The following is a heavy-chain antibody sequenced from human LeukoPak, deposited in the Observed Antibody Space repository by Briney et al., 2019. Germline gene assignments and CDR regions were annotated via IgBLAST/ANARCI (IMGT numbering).Heavy chain of an antibody. V-gene: IGHV4-61*02. Sequence: SETLSLTCTVSGGSISSGSYYWSWIRQPAGKGLEWIGRIYTSGSTNYNPSLKSRVTISVDTSKNQFSLKLSSVTAADTAVYYCARVAGAERVGATTYDYYYMDVWGKGTTVTVSS. CDR1: GGSISSGSYY. CDR2: IYTSGST. J-gene: IGHJ6*03. D-gene: IGHD1-26*01. CDR3: ARVAGAERVGATTYDYYYMDV.